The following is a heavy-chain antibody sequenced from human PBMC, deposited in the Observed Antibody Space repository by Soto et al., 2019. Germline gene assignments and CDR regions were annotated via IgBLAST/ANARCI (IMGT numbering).Heavy chain of an antibody. J-gene: IGHJ4*02. V-gene: IGHV5-51*01. CDR3: ARSYSSSSYFDY. D-gene: IGHD6-6*01. CDR2: IYPGDSDT. CDR1: GYSFTIYW. Sequence: PGESLKISCKGSGYSFTIYWIAWVRQMPGKGLEWMGMIYPGDSDTRYSPSFQGQVTISADKPITTAYLQWSSLSASDTAMYYCARSYSSSSYFDYWGQGALVTVSS.